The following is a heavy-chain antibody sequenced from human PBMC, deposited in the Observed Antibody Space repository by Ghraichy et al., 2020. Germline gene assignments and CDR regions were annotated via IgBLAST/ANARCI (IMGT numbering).Heavy chain of an antibody. J-gene: IGHJ4*02. Sequence: GGSLRLSCAASGFTFSSYGMHWVRQAPGKGLEWVAVIWYDGSNKYYADSVKGRFTISRDNSKNTLYLQMNSLRAEDTAVYYCARSFIRDQGSSGQRGYYFDYWGQGTLVTVSS. CDR1: GFTFSSYG. D-gene: IGHD3-22*01. V-gene: IGHV3-33*01. CDR3: ARSFIRDQGSSGQRGYYFDY. CDR2: IWYDGSNK.